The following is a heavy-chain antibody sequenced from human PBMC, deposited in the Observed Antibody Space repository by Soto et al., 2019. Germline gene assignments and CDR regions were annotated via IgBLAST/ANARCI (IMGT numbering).Heavy chain of an antibody. Sequence: QVQLVESGRGVVQPGRSLRLSCAASGFTFSSYHMHWVRQDPGKGLEWVAVIWNDGSNKYYVDSVKGRFTISRDNSKNTLDLQMNSLRVEDTAVYYCARIGTWALNFDYWGQGTLVTVSS. J-gene: IGHJ4*02. V-gene: IGHV3-33*01. CDR1: GFTFSSYH. D-gene: IGHD2-8*01. CDR2: IWNDGSNK. CDR3: ARIGTWALNFDY.